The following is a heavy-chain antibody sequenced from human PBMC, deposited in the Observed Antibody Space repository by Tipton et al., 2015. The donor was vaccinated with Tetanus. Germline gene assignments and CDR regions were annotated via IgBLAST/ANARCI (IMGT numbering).Heavy chain of an antibody. Sequence: TLSLTCAVSGASFSGSYWSWVRQRPGKGPEWIGYIYYSGDTYYNPSLKSRVSMSVDTSKNQFSLNLTSVTAADTAVYYCARDQGGGRVVRLNWLDPWGQGTLVTVSS. CDR3: ARDQGGGRVVRLNWLDP. CDR1: GASFSGSY. CDR2: IYYSGDT. J-gene: IGHJ5*02. V-gene: IGHV4-31*11. D-gene: IGHD6-6*01.